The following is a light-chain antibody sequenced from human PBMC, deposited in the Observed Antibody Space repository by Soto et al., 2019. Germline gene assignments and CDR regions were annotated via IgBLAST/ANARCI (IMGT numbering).Light chain of an antibody. Sequence: QAVVTQPPSVSGAPGQRVTISCTGSSSNIGAGYDVHWYQQRPGTAPRLLISANVNRPSGVPDRFSGSKSGNTASLTISGLQAEDEADYYCCSHSGRYRFVVFGGGTKLTVL. V-gene: IGLV1-40*01. CDR3: CSHSGRYRFVV. CDR1: SSNIGAGYD. CDR2: ANV. J-gene: IGLJ2*01.